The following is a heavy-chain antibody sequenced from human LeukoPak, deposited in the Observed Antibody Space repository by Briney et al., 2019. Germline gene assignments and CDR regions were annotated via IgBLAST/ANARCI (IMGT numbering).Heavy chain of an antibody. D-gene: IGHD2-21*02. J-gene: IGHJ6*02. CDR1: GFTFSSYW. Sequence: GGSLRLSCAASGFTFSSYWMSWVRQAPGKGLEWVANIKQDGSEKYYVDSVKGRFTISRDNAKNSLYLQMNSLRAEDTAVYYCARVMRGVVVTAIYYYYGMDVWGQGTTATVSS. CDR3: ARVMRGVVVTAIYYYYGMDV. CDR2: IKQDGSEK. V-gene: IGHV3-7*01.